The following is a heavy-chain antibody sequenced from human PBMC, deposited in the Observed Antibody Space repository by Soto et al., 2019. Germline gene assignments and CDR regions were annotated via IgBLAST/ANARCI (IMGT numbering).Heavy chain of an antibody. V-gene: IGHV4-34*01. CDR1: GGSFCGYY. J-gene: IGHJ6*02. CDR2: INHSGST. D-gene: IGHD3-22*01. Sequence: SETLSLTCAVYGGSFCGYYWSWIRQPPGKGLEWIGEINHSGSTNYNPSLKSRVTISVDTSKNQFSLKLCSVTAADTAVYYCARLYYYDSSGYPYCYYGMDVWGQGTTVTVSS. CDR3: ARLYYYDSSGYPYCYYGMDV.